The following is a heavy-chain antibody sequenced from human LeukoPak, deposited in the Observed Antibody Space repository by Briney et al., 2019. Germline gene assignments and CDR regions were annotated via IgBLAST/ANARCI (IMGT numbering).Heavy chain of an antibody. CDR3: ASRPGYSYASGAFDI. CDR2: ISSSSSYI. V-gene: IGHV3-21*01. Sequence: GGSLRLSCAASGFTFSSYSMNWVRQAPGKGLEWVSSISSSSSYIYYADSVKGRFTISRDNAKNSLYLQMNSLRAEDTAVYYCASRPGYSYASGAFDIWGQGTMVTVSS. J-gene: IGHJ3*02. CDR1: GFTFSSYS. D-gene: IGHD5-18*01.